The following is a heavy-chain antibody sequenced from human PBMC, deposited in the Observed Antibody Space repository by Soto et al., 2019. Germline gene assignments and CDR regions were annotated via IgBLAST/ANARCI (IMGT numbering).Heavy chain of an antibody. CDR2: ISGSGGST. CDR1: GFTFSSYA. J-gene: IGHJ4*02. V-gene: IGHV3-23*01. D-gene: IGHD2-15*01. Sequence: GGSLRLSCAASGFTFSSYAMSWVRQAPGKGLEWVSAISGSGGSTYYADSVKGRFTISRDNSKNTLYLQMNSLRAEDTAVYYCAKEGYCSGGSCYSASRVYWGQGTLVTVSS. CDR3: AKEGYCSGGSCYSASRVY.